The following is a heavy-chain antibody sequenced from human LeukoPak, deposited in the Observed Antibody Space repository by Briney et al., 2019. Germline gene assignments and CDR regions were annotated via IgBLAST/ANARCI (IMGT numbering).Heavy chain of an antibody. Sequence: GGSLRLSCAASGFTFSSYAMHWVRQAPGKGLEWVAFIRYDGSNTYYADSVKGRFTISRDNSKNTLYLQMNSLREEDTAVYYCAKDSTQYFKWFDPWGQGTLVTVSS. CDR3: AKDSTQYFKWFDP. D-gene: IGHD3-9*01. CDR2: IRYDGSNT. CDR1: GFTFSSYA. V-gene: IGHV3-30*02. J-gene: IGHJ5*02.